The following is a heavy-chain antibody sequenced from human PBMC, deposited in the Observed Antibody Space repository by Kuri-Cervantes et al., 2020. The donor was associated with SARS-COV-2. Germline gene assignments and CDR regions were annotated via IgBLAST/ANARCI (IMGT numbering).Heavy chain of an antibody. CDR3: ARVGLATTIYYYYGMDV. V-gene: IGHV3-74*01. CDR1: GFTFSSYW. CDR2: INSDGSST. J-gene: IGHJ6*02. D-gene: IGHD5-12*01. Sequence: GESLQISCAASGFTFSSYWMHWVRQAPGKGLVWVSRINSDGSSTSYADSVKGRFTISRDNAKNTLYLQMNSLRAEDTAVYYCARVGLATTIYYYYGMDVWGQGTTVTVSS.